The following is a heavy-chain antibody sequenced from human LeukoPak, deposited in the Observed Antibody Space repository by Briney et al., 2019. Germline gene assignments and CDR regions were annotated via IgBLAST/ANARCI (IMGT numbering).Heavy chain of an antibody. CDR2: IYHSGST. CDR3: ARVTLVANYFDY. J-gene: IGHJ4*02. Sequence: PSQTLSLTCAVSGGSISSGGYSWSWIRQPPGKGLEWIGYIYHSGSTYYNPSLKSRVTISVDRSKNQFSLNLSSVTAADTAVYYCARVTLVANYFDYWGQGTLVTVSS. V-gene: IGHV4-30-2*01. CDR1: GGSISSGGYS.